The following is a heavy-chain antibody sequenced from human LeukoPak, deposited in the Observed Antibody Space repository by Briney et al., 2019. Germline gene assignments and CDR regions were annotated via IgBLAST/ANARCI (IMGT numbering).Heavy chain of an antibody. D-gene: IGHD5-12*01. Sequence: PGRSLRLSCAASGFTFDDYAMHWVRHAPGKGLEWVSGISWNSGSIGYADSVKGRFTISRDNAKNSLYLQMNSLRAEDTALYYCAKDVATTSYSNYMDVWGKGTTVTISS. CDR2: ISWNSGSI. J-gene: IGHJ6*03. CDR1: GFTFDDYA. V-gene: IGHV3-9*01. CDR3: AKDVATTSYSNYMDV.